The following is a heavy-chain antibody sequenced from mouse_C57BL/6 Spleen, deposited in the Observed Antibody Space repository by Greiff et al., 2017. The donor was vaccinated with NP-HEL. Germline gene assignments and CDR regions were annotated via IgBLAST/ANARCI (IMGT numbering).Heavy chain of an antibody. Sequence: VQLQQPGAELVKPGASVKLSCKASGYTFPSYWMHWVKQRPGRGLEWIGRIDPNSGGTKYNEKFKSKATLTVDKPASTAYMQLSSLTSEDSAVYYWARGEIIYYGNETFAYWGQGTLVTVSA. CDR2: IDPNSGGT. CDR1: GYTFPSYW. CDR3: ARGEIIYYGNETFAY. V-gene: IGHV1-72*01. J-gene: IGHJ3*01. D-gene: IGHD2-1*01.